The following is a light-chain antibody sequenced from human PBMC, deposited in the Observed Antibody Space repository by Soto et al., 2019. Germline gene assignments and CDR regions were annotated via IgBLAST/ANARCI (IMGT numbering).Light chain of an antibody. CDR2: AAS. V-gene: IGKV3-15*01. J-gene: IGKJ1*01. CDR1: QSISRN. Sequence: EIVLTQSPGTLSLSPGERATLSCRASQSISRNLAWYQQKPGQAPRLLIYAASTRATGLPARFSGSGSGTEFTLTISSLQSEDFAVYYCQQYNNWPPTFGQGTKVDIK. CDR3: QQYNNWPPT.